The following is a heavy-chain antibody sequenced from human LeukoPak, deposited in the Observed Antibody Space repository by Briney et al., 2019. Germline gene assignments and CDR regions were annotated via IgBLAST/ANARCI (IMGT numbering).Heavy chain of an antibody. CDR3: ARVYYSSSWSNYFDY. V-gene: IGHV4-59*01. Sequence: PSETLSLTCTVSGGSISSYYWSWIRQPPGKGLEWIGYIYYSGSTNYNPSLKSRVTISVGTSKNQFSLKLSSVTAADTAVYYCARVYYSSSWSNYFDYWGQGTLVTVSS. J-gene: IGHJ4*02. CDR2: IYYSGST. CDR1: GGSISSYY. D-gene: IGHD6-13*01.